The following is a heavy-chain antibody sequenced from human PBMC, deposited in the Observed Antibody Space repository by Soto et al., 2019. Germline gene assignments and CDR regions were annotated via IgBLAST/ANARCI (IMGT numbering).Heavy chain of an antibody. Sequence: GGSLRLSCAASGFTFSSYGMHWVRQAPGKGLEWVAVIWYDGSNKYYADSVKGRFTISRDNSKNTLYLQMNSLRAEDTAVYYCARGYCSGGSCYFVDYYYYMDVWGKGTTVTVSS. D-gene: IGHD2-15*01. J-gene: IGHJ6*03. CDR3: ARGYCSGGSCYFVDYYYYMDV. CDR1: GFTFSSYG. V-gene: IGHV3-33*01. CDR2: IWYDGSNK.